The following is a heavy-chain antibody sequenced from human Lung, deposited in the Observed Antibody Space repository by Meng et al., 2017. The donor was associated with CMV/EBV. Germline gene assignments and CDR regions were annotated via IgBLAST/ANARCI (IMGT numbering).Heavy chain of an antibody. J-gene: IGHJ5*02. CDR1: GYSFTSYW. CDR3: ARRGMMTTRGYWFDP. CDR2: IYPGDSDT. D-gene: IGHD4-17*01. Sequence: GGSLRLXCKGSGYSFTSYWIGWVRQMPGKGLEWMGIIYPGDSDTRYSPSFQGQVTISADESIRTAYLQWSTLKASDTAIYYCARRGMMTTRGYWFDPWGQGTLVXVSS. V-gene: IGHV5-51*01.